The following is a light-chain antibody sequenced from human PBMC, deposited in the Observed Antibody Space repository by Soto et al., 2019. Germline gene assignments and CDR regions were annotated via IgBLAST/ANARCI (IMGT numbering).Light chain of an antibody. CDR2: NTN. J-gene: IGLJ3*02. V-gene: IGLV8-61*01. CDR3: MLYIGSGIWV. Sequence: QTVVTQDPSFSVSPGGTVTLTCDLTSGSVSTNHYPSWYQQTPGQAPRTLIYNTNSRSSGVPDRFSGSILGNKAALTITGAQADDESDYYCMLYIGSGIWVFGGWTKLTVL. CDR1: SGSVSTNHY.